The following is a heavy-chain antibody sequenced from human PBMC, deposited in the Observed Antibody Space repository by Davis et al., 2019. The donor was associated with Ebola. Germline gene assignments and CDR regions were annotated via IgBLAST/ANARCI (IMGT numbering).Heavy chain of an antibody. D-gene: IGHD1-1*01. Sequence: PGGSLRLSCKGSGYSFTSYWIGWVRQMPGKGLEWMGIIYPGDSDTRYSPSFQGQVTISADKSISTAYPQWSSLKASDTAMYYCARNFPGESQFDYWGQGTLVTVSS. J-gene: IGHJ4*02. CDR3: ARNFPGESQFDY. V-gene: IGHV5-51*01. CDR1: GYSFTSYW. CDR2: IYPGDSDT.